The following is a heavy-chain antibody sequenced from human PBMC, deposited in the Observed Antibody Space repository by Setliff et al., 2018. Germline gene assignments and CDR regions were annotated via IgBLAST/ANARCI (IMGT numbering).Heavy chain of an antibody. V-gene: IGHV3-21*05. Sequence: GGSLRLSCAASGFTFSSYSMNWVRQAPGKGLEWVSYISSSSTIYADSVKGRFTISRDNAKNSLYLQMNSLRAEDTAVYFCASREEGSSWYYYGMDVWGQGTTVTVSS. D-gene: IGHD6-13*01. CDR1: GFTFSSYS. CDR3: ASREEGSSWYYYGMDV. CDR2: ISSSST. J-gene: IGHJ6*02.